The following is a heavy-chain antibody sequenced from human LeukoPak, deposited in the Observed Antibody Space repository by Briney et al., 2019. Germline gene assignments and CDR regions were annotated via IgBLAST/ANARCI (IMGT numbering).Heavy chain of an antibody. J-gene: IGHJ4*02. CDR2: IYPGDSDT. D-gene: IGHD6-13*01. CDR1: GYSFTSYW. Sequence: KPGESLKISCKGSGYSFTSYWIAWVRQMPGKGLEWMGIIYPGDSDTRYSPSFQGQVTISADKSISTAYLQWSSLEASDAAMYYCARQGSTSSWYKFDYWGQGTLVTVSS. V-gene: IGHV5-51*01. CDR3: ARQGSTSSWYKFDY.